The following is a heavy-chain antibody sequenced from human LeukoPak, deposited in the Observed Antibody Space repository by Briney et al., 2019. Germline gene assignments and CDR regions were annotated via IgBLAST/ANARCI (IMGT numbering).Heavy chain of an antibody. CDR3: AKDREGLSSGYDLEYFDY. D-gene: IGHD5-12*01. J-gene: IGHJ4*02. Sequence: GGSLRLSCAASGFTFSSYAMNWVRQAPGKGLEWVSAISGTGGTTYYADSVKGRFTISRDNSKNTLFLQMNSLRAEDTAIYYCAKDREGLSSGYDLEYFDYWGQGTLVTVSS. CDR1: GFTFSSYA. CDR2: ISGTGGTT. V-gene: IGHV3-23*01.